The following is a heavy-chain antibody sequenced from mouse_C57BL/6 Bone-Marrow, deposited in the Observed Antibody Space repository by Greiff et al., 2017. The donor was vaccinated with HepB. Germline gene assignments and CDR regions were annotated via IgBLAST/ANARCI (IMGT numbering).Heavy chain of an antibody. J-gene: IGHJ2*01. V-gene: IGHV1-63*01. Sequence: VQLVESGAELVRPGTSVKMSCKASGYTFTNYWIGWAKQRPGHGLEWIGDIYPGGGYTNYNEKFKGKATLTADKSSSTAYMQFSSLTSEDSAIYYCARYYGSSYYFDYWGQGTTLTVSS. CDR1: GYTFTNYW. CDR2: IYPGGGYT. D-gene: IGHD1-1*01. CDR3: ARYYGSSYYFDY.